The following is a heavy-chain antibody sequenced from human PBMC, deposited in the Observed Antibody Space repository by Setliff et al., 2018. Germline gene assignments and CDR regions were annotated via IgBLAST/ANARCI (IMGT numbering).Heavy chain of an antibody. V-gene: IGHV3-48*01. CDR3: ARDRRPFNWGGNDAFDI. Sequence: GGSLRLSCAASGFTFSSYSMNWVRQAPGKGLEWVSYISSSSSTIYYADSVKGRFTISRDNAKNSLYLQMNSLGAEDTAVYYCARDRRPFNWGGNDAFDIWGQGTMVTVSS. J-gene: IGHJ3*02. D-gene: IGHD7-27*01. CDR2: ISSSSSTI. CDR1: GFTFSSYS.